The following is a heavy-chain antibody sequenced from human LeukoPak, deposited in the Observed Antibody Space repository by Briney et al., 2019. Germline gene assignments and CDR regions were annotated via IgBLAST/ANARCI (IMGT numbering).Heavy chain of an antibody. D-gene: IGHD3-10*01. CDR2: IGTYSGNK. J-gene: IGHJ4*02. CDR1: GYTFTNNA. Sequence: ASVKVSCKTSGYTFTNNAITWVRQAPGQGLEWMGWIGTYSGNKNLAQKFQGRVTMTTDTPTSTVYMELKSLRSDDTAVYFCARGGSGAYCPGFWGQGTLVIVSS. CDR3: ARGGSGAYCPGF. V-gene: IGHV1-18*01.